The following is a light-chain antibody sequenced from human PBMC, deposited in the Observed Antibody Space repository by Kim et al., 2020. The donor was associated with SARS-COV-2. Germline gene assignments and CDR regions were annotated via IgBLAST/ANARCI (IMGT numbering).Light chain of an antibody. V-gene: IGKV1-39*01. CDR2: TAS. CDR1: QDISRY. J-gene: IGKJ1*01. CDR3: QRTSSAPRT. Sequence: DIQMTQSPSSLSASVGDRVTITCRASQDISRYLNWYQQKPGKAPKLLIYTASSLQSGVPSRFTGSGSETDFTLTITSLQPEDFATYDCQRTSSAPRTFGRGTKVDIK.